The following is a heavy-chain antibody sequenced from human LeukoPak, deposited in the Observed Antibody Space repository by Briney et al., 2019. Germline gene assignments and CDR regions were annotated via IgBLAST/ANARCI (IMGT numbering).Heavy chain of an antibody. D-gene: IGHD3-10*01. CDR1: GFTFSSYE. V-gene: IGHV3-48*03. CDR2: ISSSGSTI. J-gene: IGHJ4*02. Sequence: GGSLRLSCAASGFTFSSYEMNWVRQAPGKGLEWVSYISSSGSTIYYADSVKGRFTISRDNAKNSLYLQMNSLRAEDTAVYYCARADYGSTYYFDYWGQGTLVTVSS. CDR3: ARADYGSTYYFDY.